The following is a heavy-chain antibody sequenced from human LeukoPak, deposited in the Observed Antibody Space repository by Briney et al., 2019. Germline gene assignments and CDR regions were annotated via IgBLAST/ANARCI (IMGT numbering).Heavy chain of an antibody. CDR2: IRYDGSNK. V-gene: IGHV3-30*02. Sequence: PGGSLRLSCAASGFTFSSYGMHWVRQAPGKGLEWVAFIRYDGSNKYYADSVKGRFTISRDNAKNSLYLQMNSLRAEDMALYYCTRRGFCSSGNCPAGPFDIWGQGTMVTVS. CDR1: GFTFSSYG. CDR3: TRRGFCSSGNCPAGPFDI. J-gene: IGHJ3*02. D-gene: IGHD2-15*01.